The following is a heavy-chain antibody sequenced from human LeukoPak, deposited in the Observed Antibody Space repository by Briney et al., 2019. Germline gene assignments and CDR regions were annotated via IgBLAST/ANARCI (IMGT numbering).Heavy chain of an antibody. J-gene: IGHJ4*02. V-gene: IGHV3-23*01. CDR1: GFTFSSYA. CDR2: ISGSGGST. Sequence: GGSLRLSCAASGFTFSSYAMSWVRQAPGKGLEWVSAISGSGGSTFYADSVKGRFTISRDNSENTVYLQMNSLRADDTAVYYCAKTTAGYSSGRYPGWPVDYWGQGTLVTVSS. CDR3: AKTTAGYSSGRYPGWPVDY. D-gene: IGHD6-19*01.